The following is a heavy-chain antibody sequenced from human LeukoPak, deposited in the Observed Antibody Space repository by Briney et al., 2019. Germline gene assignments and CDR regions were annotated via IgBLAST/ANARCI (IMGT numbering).Heavy chain of an antibody. CDR3: ARSTSITMVRGVITYYFDY. V-gene: IGHV4-61*02. D-gene: IGHD3-10*01. Sequence: SETLSLTCTVSGGSISSGSYYWSWIRQPAGKGLEWIGRIYTSGSTNYSPSLKSRVTISVDTSKNQFSLKLSSVTAADTAVYYCARSTSITMVRGVITYYFDYWGQGTLVTVSS. CDR1: GGSISSGSYY. J-gene: IGHJ4*02. CDR2: IYTSGST.